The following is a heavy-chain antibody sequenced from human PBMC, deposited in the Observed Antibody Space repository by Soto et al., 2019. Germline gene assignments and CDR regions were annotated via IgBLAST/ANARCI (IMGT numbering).Heavy chain of an antibody. CDR2: IYYSGST. Sequence: QLQLQESGPGLVKPSETLSLTCTVSGGSISSSSYYWGWIRQPPGKGLEWIGRIYYSGSTYYNPSLKSRVPRSVDTSKNQCSLQLSSVTAAEAAVYYCANVLSQHHYYGMDVWGPGTTVTVSS. V-gene: IGHV4-39*01. J-gene: IGHJ6*02. D-gene: IGHD6-13*01. CDR3: ANVLSQHHYYGMDV. CDR1: GGSISSSSYY.